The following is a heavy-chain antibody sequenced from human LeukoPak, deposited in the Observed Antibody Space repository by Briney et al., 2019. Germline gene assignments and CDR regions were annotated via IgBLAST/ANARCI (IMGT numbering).Heavy chain of an antibody. CDR3: AKDTIAVAGRYYGMDV. Sequence: GRSLRLSCAASGFTFDDYAMHWVRHAPGKGLEWVSGISWNSGSIGYADSVKGRFTISRDNAKNSLYLQMNSLRAEDTALYYCAKDTIAVAGRYYGMDVWGQGTTVTVSS. J-gene: IGHJ6*02. CDR1: GFTFDDYA. D-gene: IGHD6-19*01. V-gene: IGHV3-9*01. CDR2: ISWNSGSI.